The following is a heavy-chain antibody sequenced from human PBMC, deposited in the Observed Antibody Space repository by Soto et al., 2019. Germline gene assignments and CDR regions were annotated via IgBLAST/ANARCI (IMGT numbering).Heavy chain of an antibody. CDR3: ARGITIFGVVDP. V-gene: IGHV1-8*01. CDR2: MNPNSGNT. CDR1: GYTFTSYD. J-gene: IGHJ5*02. Sequence: QVQLVQSGAEVKKPGASVKVSCKASGYTFTSYDINWVRQATGQGLEWMGWMNPNSGNTGYAQKFKGRVTMTRNTCISTAYMELSNLRSEDTAVYYCARGITIFGVVDPGGQGTLVTVSS. D-gene: IGHD3-3*01.